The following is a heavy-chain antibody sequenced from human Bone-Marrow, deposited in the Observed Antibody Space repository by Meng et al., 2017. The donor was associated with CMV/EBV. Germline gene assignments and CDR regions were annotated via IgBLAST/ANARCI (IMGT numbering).Heavy chain of an antibody. Sequence: GESLKIPCAASGFTFSSYAMHWVRQAPGKGLEWVAVISYDGSNKYYADPVKGRFTISRDNSKNTLYLQMNSLRAEDTAVYYCARDTYQRAFYSSSDYYYYGMDVWGQGTTVTVSS. CDR3: ARDTYQRAFYSSSDYYYYGMDV. V-gene: IGHV3-30*04. CDR1: GFTFSSYA. J-gene: IGHJ6*02. CDR2: ISYDGSNK. D-gene: IGHD6-6*01.